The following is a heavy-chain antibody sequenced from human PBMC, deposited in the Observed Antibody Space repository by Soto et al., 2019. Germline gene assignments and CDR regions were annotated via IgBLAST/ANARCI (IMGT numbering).Heavy chain of an antibody. CDR3: ARDADYGGSRGGMDV. Sequence: QVRLEESGPGLVKPSETLSLICSVSGGSVNNANYFWNWIRHHPENGLEWIGYIYYRGSTRYNPSFKTRATLSMDASKNQFSLRLNSVTVADTAVYFCARDADYGGSRGGMDVWGRGTTVTVSS. J-gene: IGHJ6*02. CDR1: GGSVNNANYF. V-gene: IGHV4-31*03. CDR2: IYYRGST. D-gene: IGHD4-17*01.